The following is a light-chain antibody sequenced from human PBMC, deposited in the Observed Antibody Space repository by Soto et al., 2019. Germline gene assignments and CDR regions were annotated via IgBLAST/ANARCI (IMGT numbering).Light chain of an antibody. Sequence: DIQMTQSPSSLSASVGDRVTITCRASQIIDKYLNWYQQKPGKGPNLLIYAASNLRTGVPSRFSGSGYGTDFTLTISSLLPEDFAIYFCQQSYSTPSLTFGGGTKVEIK. CDR1: QIIDKY. V-gene: IGKV1-39*01. CDR3: QQSYSTPSLT. J-gene: IGKJ4*01. CDR2: AAS.